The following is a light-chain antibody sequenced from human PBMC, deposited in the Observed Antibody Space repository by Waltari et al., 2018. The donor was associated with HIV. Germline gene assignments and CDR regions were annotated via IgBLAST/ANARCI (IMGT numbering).Light chain of an antibody. J-gene: IGLJ2*01. CDR1: SSDVGGYNY. CDR3: SSYTSSSIVV. Sequence: QSALTQPASVSASPGQSLTISCTGTSSDVGGYNYASWYQQHPGKAPKLMIYDVSNRPSGVSNRFSGSKSGNTASLTISGLQAEDEADYYCSSYTSSSIVVFGGGTKLTVL. V-gene: IGLV2-14*01. CDR2: DVS.